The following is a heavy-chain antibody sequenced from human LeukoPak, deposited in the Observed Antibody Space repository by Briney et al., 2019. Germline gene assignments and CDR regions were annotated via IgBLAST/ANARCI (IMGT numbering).Heavy chain of an antibody. CDR2: MNPNSGNT. CDR1: GYTFTSYD. D-gene: IGHD5-12*01. J-gene: IGHJ6*02. CDR3: ARPRGYSGYGPKRVYGMDV. Sequence: ASVNVSCKASGYTFTSYDINWVRQATGQGLEWMGWMNPNSGNTGYAQKFQGRVTMTRNTSISTAYMELSSLRSEDTAVYYCARPRGYSGYGPKRVYGMDVWGQGTTVTVSS. V-gene: IGHV1-8*01.